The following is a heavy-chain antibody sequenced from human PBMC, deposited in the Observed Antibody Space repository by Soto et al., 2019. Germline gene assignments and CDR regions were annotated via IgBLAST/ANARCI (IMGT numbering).Heavy chain of an antibody. J-gene: IGHJ6*03. Sequence: EVQLVESGGGLVQPGGSLRLSCAASGFTFSHYWMYWVRQAPGKGLVWVSRINSDGSVSSYADSVKGRLTISRDNVKNTLYLQMNSLRAEDTAVYYCARGDCVGGTCYSLAGSFYYYMDVLGTGTTVTVFS. D-gene: IGHD2-15*01. CDR1: GFTFSHYW. V-gene: IGHV3-74*01. CDR2: INSDGSVS. CDR3: ARGDCVGGTCYSLAGSFYYYMDV.